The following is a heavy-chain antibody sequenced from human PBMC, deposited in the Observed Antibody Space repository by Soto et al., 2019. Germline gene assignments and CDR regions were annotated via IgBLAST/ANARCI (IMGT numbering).Heavy chain of an antibody. Sequence: PSETLSLTCTVSCGSISSYYWSWIRQPAGKGLEWIGRIYTSGSTNYNPSLKSRVTMSVDTSKNQFSLKLSSVTAADTAVYYCARDAPVGGYDLARLDYWGQGTLVTVSS. CDR1: CGSISSYY. D-gene: IGHD5-12*01. J-gene: IGHJ4*02. CDR3: ARDAPVGGYDLARLDY. V-gene: IGHV4-4*07. CDR2: IYTSGST.